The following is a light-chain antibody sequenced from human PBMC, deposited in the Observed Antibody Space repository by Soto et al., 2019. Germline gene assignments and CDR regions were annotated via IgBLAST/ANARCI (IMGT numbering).Light chain of an antibody. V-gene: IGKV3-15*01. CDR1: QSVSSN. J-gene: IGKJ1*01. CDR3: QRYNNWPRT. CDR2: DAS. Sequence: EIVMTQSPATLSVSPGERVTLSCRASQSVSSNLVWYQQQPGQAPTLLIYDASTSATGIPARFSGSGSGTDFPLTISSLQYEDFAVYYCQRYNNWPRTFGQGTKVEIK.